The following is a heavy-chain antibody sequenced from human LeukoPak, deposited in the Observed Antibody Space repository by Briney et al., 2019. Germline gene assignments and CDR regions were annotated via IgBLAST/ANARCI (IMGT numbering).Heavy chain of an antibody. CDR1: GYSISSGYY. D-gene: IGHD6-13*01. J-gene: IGHJ4*02. CDR3: ASLGAAAGFFREQSDY. V-gene: IGHV4-38-2*02. Sequence: SETLSLTCTVSGYSISSGYYWGWIRQPPGKGLEWIGSIYHSGSTYYNPSLKSRVTISVDTSKNQFSLKLSSVTAADTAVYYCASLGAAAGFFREQSDYWGQGTLVTVSS. CDR2: IYHSGST.